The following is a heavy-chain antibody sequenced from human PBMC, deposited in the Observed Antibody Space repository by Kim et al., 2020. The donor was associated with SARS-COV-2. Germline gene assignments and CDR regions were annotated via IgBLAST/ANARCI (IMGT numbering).Heavy chain of an antibody. Sequence: GESLKISCKGSGYSFTNYWIGWVRQMPGKGLEWMGIIYPGDSDTRYSPSFQGQVTISADKSISTAYLQWSSLKASDTAMYYCARAPDCTSTSCWYFDYWGQGTLVTVSS. CDR1: GYSFTNYW. CDR3: ARAPDCTSTSCWYFDY. D-gene: IGHD2-2*01. J-gene: IGHJ4*02. CDR2: IYPGDSDT. V-gene: IGHV5-51*01.